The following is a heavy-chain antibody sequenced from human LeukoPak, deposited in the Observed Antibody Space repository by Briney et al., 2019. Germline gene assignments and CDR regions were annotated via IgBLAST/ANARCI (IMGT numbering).Heavy chain of an antibody. CDR2: ITASGTAM. Sequence: GGSLRLSCAASGFTLSSYWMNWARQAPGKGREWVSHITASGTAMFSADSVKGRFTVSRDNAKNSLYLQMNSLRDEDTAVYYCASSGSYRFDYWGQGTLVTVSS. CDR1: GFTLSSYW. D-gene: IGHD1-26*01. J-gene: IGHJ4*02. CDR3: ASSGSYRFDY. V-gene: IGHV3-48*02.